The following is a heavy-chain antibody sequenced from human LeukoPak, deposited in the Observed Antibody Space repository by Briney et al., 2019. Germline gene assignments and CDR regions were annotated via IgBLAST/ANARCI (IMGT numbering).Heavy chain of an antibody. Sequence: GGSLTLSCAASGFTFSSKYMGWLRQAPGKGLEWVSDIHHGGTIYYTASVKGTFTISRDNSKNTPYLEMNTLRVEDTAVYYCAMYSSAWYAVYWGQGTLVTVSS. D-gene: IGHD6-19*01. CDR2: IHHGGTI. V-gene: IGHV3-66*01. CDR1: GFTFSSKY. J-gene: IGHJ4*02. CDR3: AMYSSAWYAVY.